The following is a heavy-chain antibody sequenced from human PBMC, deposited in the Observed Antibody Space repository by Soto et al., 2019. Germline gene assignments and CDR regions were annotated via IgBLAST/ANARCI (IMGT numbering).Heavy chain of an antibody. CDR1: GFTFSSYA. J-gene: IGHJ4*02. D-gene: IGHD7-27*01. Sequence: QVQLVESGGGVVQPGRSLRLSCAASGFTFSSYAMHWVRQAPGKGLEWVAVISYDGSNKYYADSVKGRFTISRDNSKNTLYLQMNSLRAEDTAVYYCAREWLTGVDYWGQGTLVTVSS. CDR2: ISYDGSNK. CDR3: AREWLTGVDY. V-gene: IGHV3-30-3*01.